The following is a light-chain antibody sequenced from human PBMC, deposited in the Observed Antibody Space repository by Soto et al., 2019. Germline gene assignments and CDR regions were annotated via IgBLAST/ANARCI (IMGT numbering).Light chain of an antibody. CDR1: QGISSY. Sequence: DIQLTQSPSFLSASVGDRVTITCRASQGISSYLAWYQQRPGKAPKLLIYAASTLQSGVPSRFSGSGSGTEFTLTISSLQPEDFATYYCQQYGSSPQVTFGGGTKVEIK. CDR2: AAS. CDR3: QQYGSSPQVT. J-gene: IGKJ4*01. V-gene: IGKV1-9*01.